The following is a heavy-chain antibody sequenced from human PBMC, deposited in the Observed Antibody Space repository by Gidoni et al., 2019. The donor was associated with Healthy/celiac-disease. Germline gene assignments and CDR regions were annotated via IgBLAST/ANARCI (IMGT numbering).Heavy chain of an antibody. Sequence: QLQLQESGPGLVKPSETLSLTCTVSGGSISSSSYYWGWIRQPPGKGLEWIGSSYYSGSTYYNPSLKSRVTISVDTSKNQFSLKLSSVTAADTAVYYCARQDCSGGSCYRDFDYWGQGTLVTVSS. V-gene: IGHV4-39*01. J-gene: IGHJ4*02. CDR3: ARQDCSGGSCYRDFDY. CDR2: SYYSGST. CDR1: GGSISSSSYY. D-gene: IGHD2-15*01.